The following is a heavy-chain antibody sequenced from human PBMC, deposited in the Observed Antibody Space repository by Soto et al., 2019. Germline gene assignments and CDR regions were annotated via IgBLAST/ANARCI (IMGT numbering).Heavy chain of an antibody. D-gene: IGHD2-21*01. CDR1: GGTFSSYA. J-gene: IGHJ4*02. Sequence: QVQLVQSGAEVKKTGSSVKVSCKASGGTFSSYAISWVRQSPGQGLEWMGGIIPIFGTAYYAQKLQGRVKITADDYTSTAEMELTSLRSEDTAVYYCASHMEFDYWGQGTLVNVSS. CDR2: IIPIFGTA. CDR3: ASHMEFDY. V-gene: IGHV1-69*01.